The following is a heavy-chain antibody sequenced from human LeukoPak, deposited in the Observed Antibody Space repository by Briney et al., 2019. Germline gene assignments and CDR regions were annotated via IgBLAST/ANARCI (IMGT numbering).Heavy chain of an antibody. Sequence: SETLSLTCTVSGGSISSSSYYWGWIRQPPGKGLEWIGSIYYSGSAYYNPSLKSRVTISVDTSKNQFSLKLSSVTAADTAVYYCARWGVWGSYLISDYWGQGTLVTVSS. J-gene: IGHJ4*02. CDR1: GGSISSSSYY. CDR2: IYYSGSA. D-gene: IGHD3-16*02. V-gene: IGHV4-39*01. CDR3: ARWGVWGSYLISDY.